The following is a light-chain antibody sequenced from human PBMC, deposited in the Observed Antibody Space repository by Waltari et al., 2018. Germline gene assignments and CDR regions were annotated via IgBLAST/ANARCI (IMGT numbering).Light chain of an antibody. CDR2: GAS. J-gene: IGKJ1*01. CDR1: QSVVGNY. CDR3: QQAGSSPWT. V-gene: IGKV3-20*01. Sequence: EIVLTQSPGTLSLSPGERATLSCRASQSVVGNYLAWYQQKPGQAPRLLIYGASSRATGIPDRFSGSGSGTDFTLTISRLESEDFAVYYCQQAGSSPWTFGQGTKVDIK.